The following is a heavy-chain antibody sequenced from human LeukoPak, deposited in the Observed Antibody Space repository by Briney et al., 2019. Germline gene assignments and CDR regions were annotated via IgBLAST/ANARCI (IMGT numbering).Heavy chain of an antibody. J-gene: IGHJ4*02. D-gene: IGHD1-26*01. CDR3: ARDSRATTFDY. Sequence: ASVKVSCKGFGYTFMNYGITWVRQAPGQGLEWMGWISVYNGNTKYAQKFQDRVTMTRDTSTSTAYMELRSLRSDDTAVYYCARDSRATTFDYWGQGTLVTVSS. CDR1: GYTFMNYG. CDR2: ISVYNGNT. V-gene: IGHV1-18*01.